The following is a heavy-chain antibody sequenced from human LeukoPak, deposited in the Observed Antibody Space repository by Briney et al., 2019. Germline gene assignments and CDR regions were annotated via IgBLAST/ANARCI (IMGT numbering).Heavy chain of an antibody. V-gene: IGHV3-23*01. J-gene: IGHJ4*02. CDR3: VRGNSYFGSGSYYNRVEY. D-gene: IGHD3-10*01. Sequence: PGGSLRLSCAASGFTFSSYAMSWVRQAPGKGPEWVSGISSSGGTTYYSDSVRGRFTISRDNAKNTLYLQMNSLRAEDTAVYYCVRGNSYFGSGSYYNRVEYWGQGTLVTVSS. CDR1: GFTFSSYA. CDR2: ISSSGGTT.